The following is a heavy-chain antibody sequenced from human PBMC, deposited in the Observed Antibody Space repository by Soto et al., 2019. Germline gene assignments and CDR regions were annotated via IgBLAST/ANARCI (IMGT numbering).Heavy chain of an antibody. D-gene: IGHD4-17*01. CDR3: AHPRGYGVFDAYDI. CDR1: GFTFSSYA. V-gene: IGHV3-23*01. J-gene: IGHJ3*02. CDR2: ISGSGGST. Sequence: EGQLLESGGGLVQPGGSLRLSCAASGFTFSSYAMSWVRQAPGKGLEWVSAISGSGGSTYYADSVKGRFTISRDNSMNALYLQMNSLRIEDTAVYYCAHPRGYGVFDAYDIWGQGTMVTVSS.